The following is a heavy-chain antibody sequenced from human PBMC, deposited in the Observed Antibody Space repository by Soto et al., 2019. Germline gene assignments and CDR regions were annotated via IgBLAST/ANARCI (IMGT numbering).Heavy chain of an antibody. Sequence: EVQVLESGGDLVQPGGSLRLSCAASGFTFSTYAMNWVRQAPGKGLEWVSSISDNGARTYYAESVKGRLSISRDNSKNTLYLQMNSLRAEDTAVYYCAKSRGRYRGHDYGSYFDQWGQGTLVIVSS. CDR3: AKSRGRYRGHDYGSYFDQ. D-gene: IGHD5-12*01. CDR1: GFTFSTYA. CDR2: ISDNGART. J-gene: IGHJ4*02. V-gene: IGHV3-23*01.